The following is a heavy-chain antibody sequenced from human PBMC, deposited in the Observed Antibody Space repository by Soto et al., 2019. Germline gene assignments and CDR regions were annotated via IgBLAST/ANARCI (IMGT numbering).Heavy chain of an antibody. J-gene: IGHJ5*02. D-gene: IGHD3-22*01. V-gene: IGHV4-59*08. CDR1: GSSISGDY. Sequence: SETLCITCTVAGSSISGDYLSWIRQPPGKGLEWIGYIYYSGSTNYNPSLKSRVTISVDTSKNQFSLKLSSVTAADTATYYCAHRRGGTMIVVPYYQHSQPSNWFDPWCQVTRVTVSA. CDR3: AHRRGGTMIVVPYYQHSQPSNWFDP. CDR2: IYYSGST.